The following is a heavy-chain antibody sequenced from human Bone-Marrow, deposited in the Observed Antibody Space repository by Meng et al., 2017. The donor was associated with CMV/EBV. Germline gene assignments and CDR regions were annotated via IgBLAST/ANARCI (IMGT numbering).Heavy chain of an antibody. CDR1: GFTFSRYA. D-gene: IGHD6-6*01. CDR3: ARLIAALKRSMDV. J-gene: IGHJ6*02. CDR2: IVYDGSNK. V-gene: IGHV3-30*04. Sequence: GESLKISCVASGFTFSRYAMHWVRQAPGKGLEWVAVIVYDGSNKYYADSVKGRFTISRDNSKNALYLQMNSLRAEDTAVYYCARLIAALKRSMDVWGQGTTVTVAS.